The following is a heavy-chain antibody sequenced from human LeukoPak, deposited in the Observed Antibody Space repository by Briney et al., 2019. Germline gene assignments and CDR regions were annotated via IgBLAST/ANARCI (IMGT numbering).Heavy chain of an antibody. Sequence: ASVKVSCKASGYTFTSYYMHWVRQAPGQGLEWMGWINPNSGGTNYAQKFQGRVTMTRDTSISTAYMELSRLRSDDTAVYYCAEGGLGRRSAFDIWGQGTMVTVSS. CDR3: AEGGLGRRSAFDI. J-gene: IGHJ3*02. CDR1: GYTFTSYY. D-gene: IGHD3-10*01. CDR2: INPNSGGT. V-gene: IGHV1-2*02.